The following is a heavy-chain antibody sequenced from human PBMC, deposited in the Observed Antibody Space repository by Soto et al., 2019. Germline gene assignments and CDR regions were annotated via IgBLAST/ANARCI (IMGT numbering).Heavy chain of an antibody. J-gene: IGHJ6*03. D-gene: IGHD3-10*01. CDR2: MNPNSGNT. CDR1: GYTFTSYY. CDR3: ARDFQLITMVRDYYMDV. Sequence: ASVKVSCKASGYTFTSYYINWVRQATGQGLEWMGWMNPNSGNTGYAQKFQGRVTMTRNTSISTAYMELSSLRSEDTAVYYCARDFQLITMVRDYYMDVWGKGTTVTVSS. V-gene: IGHV1-8*01.